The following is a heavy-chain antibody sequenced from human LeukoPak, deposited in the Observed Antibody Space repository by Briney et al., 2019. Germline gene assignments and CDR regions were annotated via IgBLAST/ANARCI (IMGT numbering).Heavy chain of an antibody. J-gene: IGHJ4*02. V-gene: IGHV3-7*01. CDR2: IKQDGSEK. Sequence: PGGSLRLSCAASGFTFISYWMSWVRQAPGKGLEWVANIKQDGSEKYYVDSVKGRFTISRDNAKNSLYLQMNSLRAEDTAVYYCARARYDSSGYFGYWGQGTLVTVSS. CDR3: ARARYDSSGYFGY. CDR1: GFTFISYW. D-gene: IGHD3-22*01.